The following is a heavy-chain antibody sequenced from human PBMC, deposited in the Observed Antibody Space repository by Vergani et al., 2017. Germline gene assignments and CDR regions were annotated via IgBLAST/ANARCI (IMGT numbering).Heavy chain of an antibody. V-gene: IGHV1-46*01. CDR3: ARTTPKITGTTYFDY. Sequence: QVQLVQSGAEVKKPGASVKVSCKASGYTFTSYYMHWVRQAPGQGLEWMGIINPSGGSTSYAQKFQGRVTMTRDTSTSTVYMELSSLRSEDTAVYYCARTTPKITGTTYFDYWGQGTLVTVSS. CDR1: GYTFTSYY. J-gene: IGHJ4*02. CDR2: INPSGGST. D-gene: IGHD1-7*01.